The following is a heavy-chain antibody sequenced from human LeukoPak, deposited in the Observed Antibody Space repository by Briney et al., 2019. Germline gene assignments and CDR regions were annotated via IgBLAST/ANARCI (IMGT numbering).Heavy chain of an antibody. D-gene: IGHD2-21*02. CDR3: ARDSETETGWYYYGMDV. CDR1: AFTVSSNY. Sequence: GGALRLSCADAAFTVSSNYMNWVRQAPGKGMDWMAVLYSGGSAYYADSVKGRFTISRDNSKNTLYLQIYNLRAEDTAVYYCARDSETETGWYYYGMDVWGQGTTVTVSS. V-gene: IGHV3-53*01. J-gene: IGHJ6*02. CDR2: LYSGGSA.